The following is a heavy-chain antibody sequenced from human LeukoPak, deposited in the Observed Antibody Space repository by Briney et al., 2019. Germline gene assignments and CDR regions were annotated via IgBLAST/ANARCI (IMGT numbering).Heavy chain of an antibody. J-gene: IGHJ4*02. Sequence: PSETLSLTCTVSGGSISSYYWSWIRQPPGKGLEWIGYIYYSGSTNYNPSLKSRVTISVDTSNNQFSLKLSSVTAADTAVYYCAREDEGSLDYWGQGTLVTVSS. V-gene: IGHV4-59*01. CDR2: IYYSGST. D-gene: IGHD2-15*01. CDR3: AREDEGSLDY. CDR1: GGSISSYY.